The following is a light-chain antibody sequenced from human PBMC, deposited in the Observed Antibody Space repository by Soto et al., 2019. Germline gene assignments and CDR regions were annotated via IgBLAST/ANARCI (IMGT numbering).Light chain of an antibody. CDR2: SSN. V-gene: IGLV1-44*01. J-gene: IGLJ3*02. CDR3: AAWDDSLNGRV. CDR1: HSKIGRHS. Sequence: QPVLTQPPSASGTPGQRVTSPCSGTHSKIGRHSVNWYLQLPGTAPRLLIFSSNQRPLGVPDRFSGSRSGTSASLAITGLRSDDDAYYYCAAWDDSLNGRVFGGGTKLTVL.